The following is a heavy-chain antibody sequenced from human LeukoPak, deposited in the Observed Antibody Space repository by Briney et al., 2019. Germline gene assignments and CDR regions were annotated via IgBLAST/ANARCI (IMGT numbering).Heavy chain of an antibody. CDR3: ARVYGDLYYFDY. J-gene: IGHJ4*02. D-gene: IGHD4-17*01. Sequence: ASVKVSCKASGYTFTGYYMHWVRQAPGQGLEWMGWINPNSGGTNYAQKFQGRVTMTRDTSISTAYMELSRLRSDDTAVYYCARVYGDLYYFDYWGQGTLVTASS. CDR2: INPNSGGT. CDR1: GYTFTGYY. V-gene: IGHV1-2*02.